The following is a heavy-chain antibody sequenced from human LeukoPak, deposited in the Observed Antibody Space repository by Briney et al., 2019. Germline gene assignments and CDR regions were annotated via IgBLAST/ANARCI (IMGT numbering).Heavy chain of an antibody. CDR3: ARGGYCSGGACYRGFDS. CDR1: GFTFSNYW. Sequence: SGGSLRLSCAASGFTFSNYWMQWVHQAPGQGLVWVSRINSDGSITTYADSVKGRFTVSRDNAKNSLFLQMNSLRDEDSAVYYCARGGYCSGGACYRGFDSWGQGTLVTVSS. J-gene: IGHJ4*02. D-gene: IGHD2-15*01. V-gene: IGHV3-74*03. CDR2: INSDGSIT.